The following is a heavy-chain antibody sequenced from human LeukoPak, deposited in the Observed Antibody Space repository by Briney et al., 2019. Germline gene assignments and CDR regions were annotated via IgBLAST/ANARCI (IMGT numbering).Heavy chain of an antibody. CDR2: ISYDGSNK. Sequence: PGGSLRLSCATSGFTFRSHAMHWVRQSPGKGLEWVAVISYDGSNKYYADSVKGRFTISRDNSKNTLYLQMNSLRAEDTAVYYCAKEPGGYSYDYAGFDYWGQGPLVTVPS. J-gene: IGHJ4*02. CDR3: AKEPGGYSYDYAGFDY. V-gene: IGHV3-30*18. CDR1: GFTFRSHA. D-gene: IGHD5-18*01.